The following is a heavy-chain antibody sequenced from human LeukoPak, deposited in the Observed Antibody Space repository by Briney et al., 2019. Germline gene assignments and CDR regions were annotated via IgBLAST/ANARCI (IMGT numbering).Heavy chain of an antibody. Sequence: GGSLRLSCAASGFTFSSYAMSWVRQAPGKGLEWVSAISGGGGSTYYADSVKGRFTISRDNSKNTLYLQMNSLRAEDTAVYYCAKVWRYYDSSGYFRVNYFDYWGQGTLVTVSS. CDR3: AKVWRYYDSSGYFRVNYFDY. J-gene: IGHJ4*02. V-gene: IGHV3-23*01. CDR1: GFTFSSYA. D-gene: IGHD3-22*01. CDR2: ISGGGGST.